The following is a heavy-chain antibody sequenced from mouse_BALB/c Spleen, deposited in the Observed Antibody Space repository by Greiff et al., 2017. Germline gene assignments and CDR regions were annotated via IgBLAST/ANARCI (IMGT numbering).Heavy chain of an antibody. D-gene: IGHD1-1*01. J-gene: IGHJ2*01. CDR1: GYSFTGYY. CDR3: ARGNYGSSPFFDY. Sequence: EVKLQESGPELVKPGASVKISCKASGYSFTGYYMHWVKQSHVKSLEWIGRINPYNGATSYNQNFKDKASLTVDKSSSTAYMELHSLTSEDSAVYYCARGNYGSSPFFDYWGQGTTLTVSS. CDR2: INPYNGAT. V-gene: IGHV1-31*01.